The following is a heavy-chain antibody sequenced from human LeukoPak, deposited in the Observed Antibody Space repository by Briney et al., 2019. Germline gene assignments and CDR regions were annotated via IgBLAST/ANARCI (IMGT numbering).Heavy chain of an antibody. D-gene: IGHD6-13*01. CDR3: ARDGRYSSNYYYYGMDV. CDR1: GFTFSSYS. CDR2: ISSSSSYI. V-gene: IGHV3-21*01. J-gene: IGHJ6*02. Sequence: GGSLRLSCAASGFTFSSYSMNWVRQAPGKGLEWVSSISSSSSYIYYADSVKGRFTISRDNAKNSLYLQMNSLRAEDTAVYYCARDGRYSSNYYYYGMDVWGQGTTVTVS.